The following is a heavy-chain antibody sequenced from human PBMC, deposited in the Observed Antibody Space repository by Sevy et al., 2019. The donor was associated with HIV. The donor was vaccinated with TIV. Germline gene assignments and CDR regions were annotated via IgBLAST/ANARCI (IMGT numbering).Heavy chain of an antibody. D-gene: IGHD1-26*01. CDR3: ARKSTSYSHFDY. J-gene: IGHJ4*02. CDR1: GFTFSIYA. V-gene: IGHV3-30*14. Sequence: GGSLRLSCAASGFTFSIYAIHWVRQAPGKGLEWVAVISYDGSKKYYVDSVKGRFTISRDNAKNSLYLQMNSLRAGDTAVYYCARKSTSYSHFDYWGQGTLVTVSS. CDR2: ISYDGSKK.